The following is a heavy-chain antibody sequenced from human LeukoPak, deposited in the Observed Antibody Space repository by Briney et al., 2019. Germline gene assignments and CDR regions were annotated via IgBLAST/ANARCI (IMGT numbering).Heavy chain of an antibody. V-gene: IGHV3-11*05. CDR3: ARGDYDILTGYYGFDP. Sequence: PGGSLRLSCAASGFTFSDYYMSWIRQAPGKVLEWVSYISSSSSYTNYADSVKGRFTISRDNAKNSLYLQMNSLRAEDTAVYYCARGDYDILTGYYGFDPWGQGTLVTVSS. D-gene: IGHD3-9*01. J-gene: IGHJ5*02. CDR2: ISSSSSYT. CDR1: GFTFSDYY.